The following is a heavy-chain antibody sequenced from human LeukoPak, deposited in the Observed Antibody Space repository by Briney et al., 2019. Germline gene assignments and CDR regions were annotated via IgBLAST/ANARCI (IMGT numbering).Heavy chain of an antibody. CDR1: GFTFSSYS. CDR2: ISSSGSTI. Sequence: GGSLRLSCAASGFTFSSYSMNWVRQAPGKGLEWVSYISSSGSTIYYADSVKGRFTISRDNAKNSLYLQMNSLRAEDTAVYYCARDGYSSGWYSNYYYYYMDVWGKGTTVTVSS. V-gene: IGHV3-48*04. D-gene: IGHD6-19*01. CDR3: ARDGYSSGWYSNYYYYYMDV. J-gene: IGHJ6*03.